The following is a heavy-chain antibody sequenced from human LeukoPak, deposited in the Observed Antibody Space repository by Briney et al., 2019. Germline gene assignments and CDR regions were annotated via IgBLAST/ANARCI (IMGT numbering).Heavy chain of an antibody. CDR3: ARDCSSTSCYPLDY. Sequence: ASVKVSCKASGYTFTSYGISWVRQAPGQGLEWMGWISAYNGNTNHAQKFQGRVTITADKSTSTAYMELSSLRSEDTAVYYCARDCSSTSCYPLDYWGQGTLVTVSS. CDR1: GYTFTSYG. D-gene: IGHD2-2*01. V-gene: IGHV1-18*01. J-gene: IGHJ4*02. CDR2: ISAYNGNT.